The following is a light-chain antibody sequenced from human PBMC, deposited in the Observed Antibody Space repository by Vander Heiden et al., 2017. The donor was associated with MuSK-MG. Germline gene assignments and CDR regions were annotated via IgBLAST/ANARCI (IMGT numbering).Light chain of an antibody. Sequence: QSALTQPASVSGSPGQSITISCTGTSSDVGGYNYVSWYQQHPGKAPKLMINDVSDRPSGVSNRFSGSKSGNTASPTISGLQAEDEADYYCSSYTSSSTLVFGTGTTVTVL. CDR2: DVS. CDR3: SSYTSSSTLV. J-gene: IGLJ1*01. CDR1: SSDVGGYNY. V-gene: IGLV2-14*01.